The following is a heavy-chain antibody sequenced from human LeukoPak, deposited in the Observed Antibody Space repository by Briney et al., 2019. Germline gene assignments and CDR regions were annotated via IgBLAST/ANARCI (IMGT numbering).Heavy chain of an antibody. CDR3: AKDLYNWNPNSDSFDI. V-gene: IGHV3-23*01. CDR2: ISGSGGSP. CDR1: GFSFSSYA. Sequence: GGSLRLSCAASGFSFSSYAMSWARQAPGKGLEWVSAISGSGGSPYYADSVKGRFTISRDNSKNTLFLQMNSLRAEDTAVYYCAKDLYNWNPNSDSFDIWGQGTMVTVSS. D-gene: IGHD1-20*01. J-gene: IGHJ3*02.